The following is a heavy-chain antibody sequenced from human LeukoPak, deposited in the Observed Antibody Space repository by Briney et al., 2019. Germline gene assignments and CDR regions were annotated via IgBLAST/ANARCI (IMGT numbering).Heavy chain of an antibody. CDR3: APIPKADLGYCSGGSCYSLAFDI. J-gene: IGHJ3*02. D-gene: IGHD2-15*01. CDR2: ISGSGGST. CDR1: GFTFSSYA. Sequence: QAGGSLRLSCAASGFTFSSYAMSWVRQAPGKGLEWVSAISGSGGSTYYADSVKGRFTISRDNSKNTLYLQMNSLRAEDTAVYYCAPIPKADLGYCSGGSCYSLAFDIWGQGTMVTVSS. V-gene: IGHV3-23*01.